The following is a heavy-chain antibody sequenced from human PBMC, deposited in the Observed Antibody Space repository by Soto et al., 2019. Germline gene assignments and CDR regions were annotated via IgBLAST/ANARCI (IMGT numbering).Heavy chain of an antibody. CDR2: IKQDGSEK. Sequence: GGSLRLSCAASGFTFSGYGMGWVRQAPGKGLEWVANIKQDGSEKYSVDSVKGRFTISRDNAKNSLYLQMNSLRAEDTAVYYCARETGTTSVYMDVWGTGTTVTVSS. J-gene: IGHJ6*03. CDR3: ARETGTTSVYMDV. D-gene: IGHD1-1*01. CDR1: GFTFSGYG. V-gene: IGHV3-7*01.